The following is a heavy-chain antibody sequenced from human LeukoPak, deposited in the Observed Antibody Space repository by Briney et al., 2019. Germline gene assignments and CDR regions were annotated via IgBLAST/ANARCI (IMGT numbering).Heavy chain of an antibody. CDR3: ARGSVFWSGYHPYYMDV. Sequence: PGRSLRLSCAASGFTFSSYGMHWVRQAPGKGLEWVAVIWYDGSNKYYADSVKGRFTISRDNSKNTLYLQMNSLRAEDTAVYYCARGSVFWSGYHPYYMDVWGKGTTVTVSS. CDR1: GFTFSSYG. CDR2: IWYDGSNK. V-gene: IGHV3-33*01. J-gene: IGHJ6*03. D-gene: IGHD3-3*01.